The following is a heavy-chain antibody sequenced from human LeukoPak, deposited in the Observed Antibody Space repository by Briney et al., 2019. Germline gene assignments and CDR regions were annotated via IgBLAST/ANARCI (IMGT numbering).Heavy chain of an antibody. CDR3: ASDPFNIAAHDAFNF. D-gene: IGHD2-21*01. CDR1: GFTFNTYW. V-gene: IGHV3-7*01. J-gene: IGHJ3*01. Sequence: GGSLRLSCVASGFTFNTYWMSWVRQAPGKGLEWAANINHDGSGKYYVDSVKGRLTISRDNAKNSLYLQMNSLRVEDTAVYYCASDPFNIAAHDAFNFWGQGTAVTVSS. CDR2: INHDGSGK.